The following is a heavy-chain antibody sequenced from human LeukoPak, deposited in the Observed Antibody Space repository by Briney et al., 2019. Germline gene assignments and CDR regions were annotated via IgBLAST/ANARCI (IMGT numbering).Heavy chain of an antibody. Sequence: SETLSLTCTVSGGSISSSSYYWGWIRQPPGKGLEWIGSIYYSGSTYYNSSLKSRVTISVDTSKNHFSLKLSSVTAADTAAYYCARGGTSSGTIDYWGQGTLVTVSS. CDR1: GGSISSSSYY. CDR2: IYYSGST. V-gene: IGHV4-39*07. CDR3: ARGGTSSGTIDY. J-gene: IGHJ4*02. D-gene: IGHD2-2*01.